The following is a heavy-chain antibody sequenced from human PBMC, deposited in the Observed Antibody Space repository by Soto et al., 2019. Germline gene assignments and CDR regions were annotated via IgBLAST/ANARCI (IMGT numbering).Heavy chain of an antibody. V-gene: IGHV3-66*01. D-gene: IGHD3-16*01. J-gene: IGHJ5*02. CDR3: ARVWGSAHPDWFDP. CDR1: GFTVSSNY. CDR2: IYSGGST. Sequence: EVQLVESGGGLVQPGGSLRLSCAASGFTVSSNYMSWVRQAPGKGLEWVSVIYSGGSTYYADSVKGRFTISRDNSXNTLYLQMNSLRAEDTAVYYCARVWGSAHPDWFDPWGQGTLVTVSS.